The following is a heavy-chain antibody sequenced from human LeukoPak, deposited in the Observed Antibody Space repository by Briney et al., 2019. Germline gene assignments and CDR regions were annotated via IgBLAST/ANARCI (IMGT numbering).Heavy chain of an antibody. D-gene: IGHD2-2*01. CDR3: AKGRWASALVPAAIISYMDV. CDR1: GFTFSSYA. Sequence: GESLKISCAASGFTFSSYAMSWVRQAPGKGLEWVSAISGSGGSTYCADSVKGRFTISRDNSKNTLYLQMNSLRAEDTAVYYCAKGRWASALVPAAIISYMDVWGKGTTVTVSS. J-gene: IGHJ6*03. V-gene: IGHV3-23*01. CDR2: ISGSGGST.